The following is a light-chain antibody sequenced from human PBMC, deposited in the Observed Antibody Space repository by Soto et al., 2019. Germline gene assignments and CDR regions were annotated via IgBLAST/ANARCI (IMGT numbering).Light chain of an antibody. CDR1: QSVGSTY. Sequence: EIVLTQSPGTLSLSPGERATLSCRASQSVGSTYLAWYQQKPGQAPRLLISGASSRATGIPDRFSGSGSGTDFTLTISRLEPEDFAVYYCQQYGSSPLTFGGGTKVDTK. CDR3: QQYGSSPLT. V-gene: IGKV3-20*01. CDR2: GAS. J-gene: IGKJ4*01.